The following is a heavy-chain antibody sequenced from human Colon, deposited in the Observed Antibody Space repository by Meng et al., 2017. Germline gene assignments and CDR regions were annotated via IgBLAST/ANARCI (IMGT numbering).Heavy chain of an antibody. CDR3: AREWGDSGSYFDY. CDR1: GYIFSDYY. D-gene: IGHD1-26*01. J-gene: IGHJ4*02. V-gene: IGHV1-46*01. Sequence: ASVKVSCKASGYIFSDYYIHWVRQAPGQGLEWMGIINPSGGGTSYAQKFQGRVTMTRDTSTSTVYMELSSLRSEDTAVYYCAREWGDSGSYFDYWGQGTLVTVSS. CDR2: INPSGGGT.